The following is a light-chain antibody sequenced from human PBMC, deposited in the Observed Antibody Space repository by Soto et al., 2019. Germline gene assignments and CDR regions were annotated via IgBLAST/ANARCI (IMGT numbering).Light chain of an antibody. Sequence: EIVLTQSPGSLSLSPGQRATLSCRASQSVDTTFFAWYQKKPGQAPRLLIYGASKRATGIPDRFSGSGSRTDFNLIISRLEPEDFAVYYCQQYMSSVTFGQGTKVEIK. CDR3: QQYMSSVT. V-gene: IGKV3-20*01. CDR2: GAS. CDR1: QSVDTTF. J-gene: IGKJ1*01.